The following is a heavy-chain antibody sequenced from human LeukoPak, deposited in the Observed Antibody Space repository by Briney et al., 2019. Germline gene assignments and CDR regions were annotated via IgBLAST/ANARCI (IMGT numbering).Heavy chain of an antibody. V-gene: IGHV3-48*01. D-gene: IGHD2-2*01. J-gene: IGHJ4*02. CDR3: ARSTLGYCSSTSCSLDY. CDR2: ISSSSSTI. Sequence: PGGSLRLSCAASGFTFSSYSMNWVRQAPGKGLEWVSYISSSSSTIYYADSVKSRFTISRDNAKNSLYLQMNSLRAEDTAVYYCARSTLGYCSSTSCSLDYWGQGTLVTVSS. CDR1: GFTFSSYS.